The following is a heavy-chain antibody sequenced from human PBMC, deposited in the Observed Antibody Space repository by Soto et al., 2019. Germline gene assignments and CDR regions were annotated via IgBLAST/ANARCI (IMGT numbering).Heavy chain of an antibody. V-gene: IGHV6-1*01. CDR2: TYFRSRWYN. CDR3: ARANLNSGSYSPPSGLDY. D-gene: IGHD1-26*01. CDR1: GDSVSSNSAA. J-gene: IGHJ4*02. Sequence: SQTLSLTFAISGDSVSSNSAAWNWIRQSPSRGLEWLGRTYFRSRWYNDYAVSVKSRIIINPDTSKNQFSLQMNSLRAEDTAVYYCARANLNSGSYSPPSGLDYWGQGTLVTVSS.